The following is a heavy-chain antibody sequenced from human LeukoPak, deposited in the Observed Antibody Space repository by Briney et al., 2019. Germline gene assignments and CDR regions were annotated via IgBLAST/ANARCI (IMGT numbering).Heavy chain of an antibody. CDR3: ARGLVVLAASWFDP. CDR1: GFTFSSYA. CDR2: ISYDGSHK. Sequence: GRSLRLSCAASGFTFSSYAMHWVRQAPGKGLEWVAVISYDGSHKYYADSVKGRFTISRDNSKNTLYLQMNSLRVEDTAVYYCARGLVVLAASWFDPWGQGTLVTVSS. V-gene: IGHV3-30*01. J-gene: IGHJ5*02. D-gene: IGHD2-15*01.